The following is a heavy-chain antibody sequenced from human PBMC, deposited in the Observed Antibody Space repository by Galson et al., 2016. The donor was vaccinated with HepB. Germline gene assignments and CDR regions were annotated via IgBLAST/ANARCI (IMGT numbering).Heavy chain of an antibody. CDR3: ARDHDDYDRNTFYYALDY. D-gene: IGHD3-22*01. Sequence: SLRLSCAASGFTFRSYSMNWVRQAPGKGLEWVSYIGAGGSNIYHADSVKGRFSISRDNAKNSLYLQMNNLRDEDTAVYYCARDHDDYDRNTFYYALDYWGQGTLVTVSS. V-gene: IGHV3-48*02. CDR1: GFTFRSYS. J-gene: IGHJ4*02. CDR2: IGAGGSNI.